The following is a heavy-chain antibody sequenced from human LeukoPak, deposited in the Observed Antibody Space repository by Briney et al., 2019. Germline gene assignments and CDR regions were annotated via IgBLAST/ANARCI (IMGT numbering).Heavy chain of an antibody. CDR1: GGTFSSYA. CDR2: IIPIFGTA. D-gene: IGHD2-2*01. Sequence: SVKVSCKASGGTFSSYAISWVRQAPGQGLEWMGGIIPIFGTANYAQKFQGRVTITADKPTNTAYMELSSLRSEDTAVYYCASGRTDIVVVPATLRNYYFDYWGQGTLVTVSS. V-gene: IGHV1-69*06. CDR3: ASGRTDIVVVPATLRNYYFDY. J-gene: IGHJ4*02.